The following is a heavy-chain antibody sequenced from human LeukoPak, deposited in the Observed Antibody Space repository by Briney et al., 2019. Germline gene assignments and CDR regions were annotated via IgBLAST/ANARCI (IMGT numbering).Heavy chain of an antibody. Sequence: EASVKVSCKASGYTFTVYYMHWVRQAPGQGLEWMGRISPNSGGTNYAQKFQGRVTMTRDTSISTAYMELSRLRSDDTAVYYCATTHTGITGPNWFDPWGQGTLVTVSS. CDR1: GYTFTVYY. J-gene: IGHJ5*02. V-gene: IGHV1-2*06. CDR2: ISPNSGGT. D-gene: IGHD1-20*01. CDR3: ATTHTGITGPNWFDP.